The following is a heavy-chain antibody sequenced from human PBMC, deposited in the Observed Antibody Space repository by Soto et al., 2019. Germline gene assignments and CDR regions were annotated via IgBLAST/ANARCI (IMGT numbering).Heavy chain of an antibody. J-gene: IGHJ2*01. CDR2: IYYSGST. D-gene: IGHD4-4*01. CDR1: GGSIRSYY. V-gene: IGHV4-59*01. Sequence: LCGGSIRSYYWSWIRQPPGKGLEWIGYIYYSGSTNYNPSLKSRVTISVDTSKNQFSLKLSSVTAADTAVYYCARTRYSNYWYFDLWGRGTPVTVSS. CDR3: ARTRYSNYWYFDL.